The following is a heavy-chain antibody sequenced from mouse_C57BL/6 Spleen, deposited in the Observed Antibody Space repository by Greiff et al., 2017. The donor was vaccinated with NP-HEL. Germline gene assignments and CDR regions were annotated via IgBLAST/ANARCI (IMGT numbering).Heavy chain of an antibody. Sequence: EVKLVESGGGLVQPGGSLSLSCAASGFTFTDYYMSWVRQPPGKALEWLGFIRNKANGYTTEYNASVKGRFTISRDNSQSILYLQMNALRAEDSATYYCARFGTTGYFDVWGTGTTVTVSS. V-gene: IGHV7-3*01. CDR3: ARFGTTGYFDV. CDR2: IRNKANGYTT. CDR1: GFTFTDYY. D-gene: IGHD1-1*01. J-gene: IGHJ1*03.